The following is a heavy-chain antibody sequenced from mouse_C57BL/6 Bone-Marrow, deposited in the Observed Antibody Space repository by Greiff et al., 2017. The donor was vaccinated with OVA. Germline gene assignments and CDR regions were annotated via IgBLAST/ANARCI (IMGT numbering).Heavy chain of an antibody. CDR3: ARYGNGAMDY. V-gene: IGHV1-59*01. CDR2: IDPSDSYT. D-gene: IGHD2-1*01. Sequence: VQLQQPGAELVRPGTSVKLSCKASGYTFTSYWMHWVKQRPGQGLGWIGVIDPSDSYTNYNQKFKGKATLTVDTSSSTAYMQLSSLTSEDSAVYYCARYGNGAMDYWGQGTSVTVSS. J-gene: IGHJ4*01. CDR1: GYTFTSYW.